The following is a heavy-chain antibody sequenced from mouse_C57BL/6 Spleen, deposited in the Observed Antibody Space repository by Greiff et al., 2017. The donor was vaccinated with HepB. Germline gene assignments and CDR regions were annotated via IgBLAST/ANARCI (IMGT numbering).Heavy chain of an antibody. D-gene: IGHD2-4*01. CDR3: ARNERLRDYYAMDY. CDR2: IDPHSGGT. V-gene: IGHV1-72*01. CDR1: GYTFTSYW. Sequence: VQLQQPGAELVKPGASLKLSCKASGYTFTSYWMHWVQQRPGRGLEWIGRIDPHSGGTKYNEKFKSKATKTVDKPSSTAYMQLSSLTSEDSAVYDCARNERLRDYYAMDYWGQGTSVTVSS. J-gene: IGHJ4*01.